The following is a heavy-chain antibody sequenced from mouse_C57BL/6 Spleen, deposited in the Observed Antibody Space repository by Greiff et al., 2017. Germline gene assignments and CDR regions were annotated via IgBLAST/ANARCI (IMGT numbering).Heavy chain of an antibody. D-gene: IGHD2-2*01. CDR1: GYTFTSYW. CDR2: IDPSDSYT. Sequence: QVQLQQPGAELVMPGASVKLSCKASGYTFTSYWMHWVKQRPGQGLEWIGEIDPSDSYTNYNQKFKGKSTLTVDKSSSTAYLQLSSLTSEDSAVYYCAYGYPYYAMDYWGQGTSVTVSS. V-gene: IGHV1-69*01. CDR3: AYGYPYYAMDY. J-gene: IGHJ4*01.